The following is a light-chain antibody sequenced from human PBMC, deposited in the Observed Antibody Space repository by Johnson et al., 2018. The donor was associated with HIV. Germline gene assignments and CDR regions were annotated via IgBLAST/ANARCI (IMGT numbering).Light chain of an antibody. Sequence: SVLTQPPSVSAAPGQKVTISCSGSSSNIGNNYVSWYQQLPGTAPKLLIYDNNKRPSGIPDRFSGSNSGTSATLGITGLQTGDEADYYRGTWDSSLSAGVFGSGTKVTVL. CDR2: DNN. CDR3: GTWDSSLSAGV. V-gene: IGLV1-51*01. J-gene: IGLJ1*01. CDR1: SSNIGNNY.